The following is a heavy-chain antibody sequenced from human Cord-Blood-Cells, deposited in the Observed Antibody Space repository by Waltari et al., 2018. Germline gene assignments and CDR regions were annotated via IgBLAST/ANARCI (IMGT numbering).Heavy chain of an antibody. CDR3: ARHPRYSGSINWFDP. CDR2: IYYSGRT. CDR1: GGAISSYS. D-gene: IGHD1-26*01. V-gene: IGHV4-59*08. Sequence: QVQLQESGPGLVKPSETLSLTCTVPGGAISSYSWSWIRQPPGKGLEWIGYIYYSGRTNYNPSLKSRVTISVDTSKNQFSLKLSSVTAADTAVYYCARHPRYSGSINWFDPWGQGTLVTVSS. J-gene: IGHJ5*02.